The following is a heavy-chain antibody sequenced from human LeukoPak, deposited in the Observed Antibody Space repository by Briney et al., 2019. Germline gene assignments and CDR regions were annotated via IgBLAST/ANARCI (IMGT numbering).Heavy chain of an antibody. V-gene: IGHV1-24*01. Sequence: GASVKVSCKVSGYTLTELSMHWVRQAPGKGLEWMGGFDPEDGETIYAQKFQGRVTMTEDTSTDTAYMELSSLRSGDTAVYYCATGMGEPQIYYFDYWGQGTLVTVSS. CDR3: ATGMGEPQIYYFDY. CDR1: GYTLTELS. CDR2: FDPEDGET. D-gene: IGHD3-16*01. J-gene: IGHJ4*02.